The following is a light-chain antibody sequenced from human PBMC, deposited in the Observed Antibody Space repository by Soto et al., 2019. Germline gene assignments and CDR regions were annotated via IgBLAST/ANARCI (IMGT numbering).Light chain of an antibody. CDR3: SSYAGSNIPVV. V-gene: IGLV2-8*01. Sequence: QSVLTQPPSASGSPGQSVTTSCTGTSSDVGGYNCVSWYQQHPGKAPKLMIYEVSKRPSGVPDRFSGSKSGNTASLTVSGLQAEDEADDYCSSYAGSNIPVVFGGGTKVTVL. CDR2: EVS. J-gene: IGLJ2*01. CDR1: SSDVGGYNC.